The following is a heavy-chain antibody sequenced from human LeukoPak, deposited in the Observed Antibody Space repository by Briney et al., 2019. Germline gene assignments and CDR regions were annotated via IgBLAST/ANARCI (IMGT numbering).Heavy chain of an antibody. CDR1: GFTFSSYW. V-gene: IGHV3-74*01. CDR2: INSDGSST. J-gene: IGHJ4*02. CDR3: ARDSSQQLTYLADY. Sequence: GGPLRLSCAASGFTFSSYWMHWVRQAPGKGLVWVSRINSDGSSTSYADSVKGRFTISRDNAKNTLYLQMNSLRAEDTAVYYCARDSSQQLTYLADYWGQGTLVTVSS. D-gene: IGHD6-13*01.